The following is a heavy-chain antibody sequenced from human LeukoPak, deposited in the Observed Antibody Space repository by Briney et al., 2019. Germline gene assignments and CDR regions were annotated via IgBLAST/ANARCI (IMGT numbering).Heavy chain of an antibody. CDR3: AKDRYIVVVPAAIGGFDY. CDR1: GFTFSSYG. D-gene: IGHD2-2*01. Sequence: GGSLRLSCAASGFTFSSYGMHWVRQAPGKGLEWVAFIRYDGSNEYYADSVKGRFTISRDNSKNTLYLQMNSLRAEDTAVYYCAKDRYIVVVPAAIGGFDYWGQGTLVTVSS. J-gene: IGHJ4*02. V-gene: IGHV3-30*02. CDR2: IRYDGSNE.